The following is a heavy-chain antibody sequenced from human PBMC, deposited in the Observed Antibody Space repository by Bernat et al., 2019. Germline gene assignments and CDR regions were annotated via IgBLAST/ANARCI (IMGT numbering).Heavy chain of an antibody. CDR2: ISGSGGST. J-gene: IGHJ2*01. Sequence: EVQLLESGGGLVQPGGSLRLSCAASGFTFSSYAMSWVRQAPGKGLEWVSAISGSGGSTYYADSVKGRFTISRDNSKNTLYLQMNSLRAEDMAVYYCARGSVVTRYWYFDLWGRGTLVTVSS. V-gene: IGHV3-23*01. CDR1: GFTFSSYA. CDR3: ARGSVVTRYWYFDL. D-gene: IGHD4-23*01.